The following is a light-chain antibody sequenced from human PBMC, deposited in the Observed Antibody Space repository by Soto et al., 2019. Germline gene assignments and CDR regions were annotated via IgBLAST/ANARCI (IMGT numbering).Light chain of an antibody. V-gene: IGKV1-5*03. CDR2: KAS. CDR3: QQYNNYWT. CDR1: QSINSR. J-gene: IGKJ1*01. Sequence: DIQMTLSPSTLSASVGDRVTITCRASQSINSRLAWYQQKPGKAPNLLIYKASSLESGVPSRFSGSGSGTEFTLTISSLQPDDFATYYCQQYNNYWTFGQGTKVEIK.